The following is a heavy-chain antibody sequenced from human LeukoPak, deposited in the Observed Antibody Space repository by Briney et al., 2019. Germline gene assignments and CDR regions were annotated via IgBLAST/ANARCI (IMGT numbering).Heavy chain of an antibody. CDR2: INPSGGST. V-gene: IGHV1-46*01. J-gene: IGHJ5*02. D-gene: IGHD3-22*01. CDR1: GYAFTSYY. CDR3: ARDLHDSSGYYTNPHWFDP. Sequence: ASVKVSCKASGYAFTSYYMHWVRQAPGQGLEWMGIINPSGGSTSYAQKFQGRVTMTRDTSTSTVYMELSSLRSEDTAVYYCARDLHDSSGYYTNPHWFDPWGQGTLVTVSS.